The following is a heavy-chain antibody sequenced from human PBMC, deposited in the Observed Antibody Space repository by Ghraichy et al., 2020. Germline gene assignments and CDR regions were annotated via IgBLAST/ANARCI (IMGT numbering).Heavy chain of an antibody. D-gene: IGHD6-13*01. CDR3: ARGMAAAGTPVEFDY. V-gene: IGHV3-21*01. CDR1: GFTFSSYS. Sequence: GGSLRLSCAASGFTFSSYSMNWVRQAPGKGLEWVSSISSSSSYIYYADSVKGRFTISRDNAKNSLYLQMNSLRAEDTAVYYCARGMAAAGTPVEFDYWGQGTLVTVSS. J-gene: IGHJ4*02. CDR2: ISSSSSYI.